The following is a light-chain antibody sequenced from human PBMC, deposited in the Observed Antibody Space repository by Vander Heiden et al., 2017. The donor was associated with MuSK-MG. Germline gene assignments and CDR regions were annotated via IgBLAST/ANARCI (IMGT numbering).Light chain of an antibody. CDR1: SLRIFY. CDR2: GKD. CDR3: NSRDSSGSHVV. Sequence: SSELTQAPAVSVAFGQTVRITCQGDSLRIFYASWYQQKPGQAPILVIHGKDNRPSEIPDRFSGSSSGNTASLTITGAQAEDEADYYCNSRDSSGSHVVFGGGTKLTVL. V-gene: IGLV3-19*01. J-gene: IGLJ2*01.